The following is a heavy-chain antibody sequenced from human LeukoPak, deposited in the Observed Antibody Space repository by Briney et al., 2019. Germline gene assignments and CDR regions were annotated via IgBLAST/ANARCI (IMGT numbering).Heavy chain of an antibody. CDR3: ARGHKGLEV. CDR1: GASISAYY. Sequence: SETLSLTCSVSGASISAYYWSWIRQPPGKGLEWIGYIHYSGTINYNPSLMSRVTISVDSSKNQFSLKLSSVTAADTAVYFCARGHKGLEVWGQGATVTVSS. CDR2: IHYSGTI. V-gene: IGHV4-59*01. J-gene: IGHJ6*02.